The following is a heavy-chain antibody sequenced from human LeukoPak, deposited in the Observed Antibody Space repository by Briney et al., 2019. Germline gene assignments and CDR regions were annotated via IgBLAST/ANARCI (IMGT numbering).Heavy chain of an antibody. J-gene: IGHJ4*02. CDR2: IYHSGCT. V-gene: IGHV4-38-2*02. Sequence: SETLSLTCTVSGYSISSGYYWGWIRQPPGKGLEWIGSIYHSGCTYYNPSLKSRVTISVDTSKNQFSLKLSSVTAADTAVYYCALSSSWYEVSSDYWGQGTLVTVSS. CDR3: ALSSSWYEVSSDY. CDR1: GYSISSGYY. D-gene: IGHD6-13*01.